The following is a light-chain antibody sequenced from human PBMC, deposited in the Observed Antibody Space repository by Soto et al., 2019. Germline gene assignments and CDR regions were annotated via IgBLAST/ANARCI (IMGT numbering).Light chain of an antibody. J-gene: IGLJ2*01. Sequence: QPASVSGSPGQSITISCTGTSIDVGGYNYVSWYQQHPGKAPKLMIYDVSNRPSGVSDRFSGSKSGNTASLTISGLQAEDEADYYCSSYTSSSTSVVFGGGTKVTVL. V-gene: IGLV2-14*01. CDR3: SSYTSSSTSVV. CDR1: SIDVGGYNY. CDR2: DVS.